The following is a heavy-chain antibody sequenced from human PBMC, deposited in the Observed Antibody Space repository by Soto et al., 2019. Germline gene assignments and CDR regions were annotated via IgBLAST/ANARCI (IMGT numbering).Heavy chain of an antibody. J-gene: IGHJ4*02. CDR1: GFAFSSYA. V-gene: IGHV3-30*18. Sequence: PGGSLRLSCAASGFAFSSYAMHWVRQAPGKGLEWVAVISYDGTNKYYADSAKGRFTISTDSSKNTLYLQMNSLRAEDTAVYYCAKDLSGFDNLNYFDYWGQGTLVTVSS. CDR3: AKDLSGFDNLNYFDY. CDR2: ISYDGTNK. D-gene: IGHD5-12*01.